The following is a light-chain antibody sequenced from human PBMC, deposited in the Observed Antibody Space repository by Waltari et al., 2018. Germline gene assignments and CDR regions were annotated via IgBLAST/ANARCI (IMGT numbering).Light chain of an antibody. Sequence: DIQMTQSPSSLSASVGARVTITCRASQTISSYLNWYHQKPGKAPKPLIYAASSLQSGVPSRFSGSGSGTDFTLTISSLQPEDFATYYCQQLYTYPYTFGQGTKLEIK. J-gene: IGKJ2*01. CDR2: AAS. CDR3: QQLYTYPYT. CDR1: QTISSY. V-gene: IGKV1-39*01.